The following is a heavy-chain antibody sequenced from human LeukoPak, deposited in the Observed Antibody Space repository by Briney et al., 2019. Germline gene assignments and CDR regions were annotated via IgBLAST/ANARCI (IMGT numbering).Heavy chain of an antibody. V-gene: IGHV1-69*13. D-gene: IGHD6-19*01. Sequence: SVKVSCKASGGTFSSYAISWVRQAPGQGLQWMGGIIPIFGTANYAQKFQGRVTITADESTSTAYMELSSLRSEDTAVYYCARVIGSGWYNWFDPWGQGTLVTVSS. J-gene: IGHJ5*02. CDR1: GGTFSSYA. CDR3: ARVIGSGWYNWFDP. CDR2: IIPIFGTA.